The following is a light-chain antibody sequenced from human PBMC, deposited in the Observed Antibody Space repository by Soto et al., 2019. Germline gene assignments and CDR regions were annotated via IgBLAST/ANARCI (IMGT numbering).Light chain of an antibody. Sequence: DIVMTQSPLYMPVTPGEPASLSCRSSQSLLHSDGYNYLDWYLQKPGQSPQVLIYLGSNRASGVPDRFSGSGSGTDFTLNISRVEAEDVGVYYCMQALQTPLTFGGGTKVDI. CDR2: LGS. CDR3: MQALQTPLT. V-gene: IGKV2-28*01. J-gene: IGKJ4*01. CDR1: QSLLHSDGYNY.